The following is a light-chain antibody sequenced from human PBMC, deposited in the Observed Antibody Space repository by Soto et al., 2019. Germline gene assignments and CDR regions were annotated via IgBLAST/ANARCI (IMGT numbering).Light chain of an antibody. V-gene: IGKV1-5*01. CDR2: DAS. CDR3: QQYNSNLYT. Sequence: DIQMTQSPSSLSASVGDRVTITCRASQSISSYLNWYQQKPGKAPKLLIYDASSLESGVPSRFSGSGSGTEFTLTISSLQPDDFATYYCQQYNSNLYTFGQGTKVDIK. J-gene: IGKJ2*01. CDR1: QSISSY.